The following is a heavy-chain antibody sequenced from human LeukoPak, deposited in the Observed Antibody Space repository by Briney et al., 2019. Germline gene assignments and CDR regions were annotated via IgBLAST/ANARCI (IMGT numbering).Heavy chain of an antibody. V-gene: IGHV1-18*01. Sequence: GASVKVSCKASGYTFTSYDISWVRQAPGQGLEWMGWISAYNGNTNYAQKLQGRVTMTTDTSTSTAYMELRSLRSDDTAVYYCARVWFGELLVLNDAFDIWGQGTMVTVSS. CDR1: GYTFTSYD. CDR3: ARVWFGELLVLNDAFDI. D-gene: IGHD3-10*01. J-gene: IGHJ3*02. CDR2: ISAYNGNT.